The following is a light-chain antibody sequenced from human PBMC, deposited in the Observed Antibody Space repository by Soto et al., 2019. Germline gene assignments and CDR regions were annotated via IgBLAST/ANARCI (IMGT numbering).Light chain of an antibody. CDR1: QAISSY. J-gene: IGKJ4*01. Sequence: ALRMTQSPSSLSASPGDRVTITCRASQAISSYLAWYQQKPGKAPNRLIYVASTLQSGVPSRFSGSGSGTDFTLTFSRLQSEDFATYYCQQYYEFPLTFGGGTKIQIK. V-gene: IGKV1-8*01. CDR2: VAS. CDR3: QQYYEFPLT.